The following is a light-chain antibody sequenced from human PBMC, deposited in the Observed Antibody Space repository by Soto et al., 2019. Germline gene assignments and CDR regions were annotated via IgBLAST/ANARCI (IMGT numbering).Light chain of an antibody. CDR3: STYTVSRTYV. Sequence: QSVLTQPASVSGSPGQSITISCTGTSSDVGAYNFVSWHQQHPGKAPKLIIYNIYDRPSGISYRFSGSKSGNTASLTISGLQGEDEADNYCSTYTVSRTYVFGTGTKVTVL. CDR2: NIY. CDR1: SSDVGAYNF. V-gene: IGLV2-14*03. J-gene: IGLJ1*01.